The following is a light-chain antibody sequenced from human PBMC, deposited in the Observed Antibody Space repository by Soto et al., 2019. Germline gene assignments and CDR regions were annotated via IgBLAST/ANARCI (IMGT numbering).Light chain of an antibody. CDR2: GAS. J-gene: IGKJ4*01. CDR3: QQYCVTPPNI. CDR1: QSVSSTY. Sequence: IGLTQSPGPLSLSPGERATLSCRASQSVSSTYLAWFQHKPGQAPRPLIYGASTRATGIPDRVSGSGSGTDSTLTIGVLEPEDFALYYCQQYCVTPPNIFGGGTKVAV. V-gene: IGKV3-20*01.